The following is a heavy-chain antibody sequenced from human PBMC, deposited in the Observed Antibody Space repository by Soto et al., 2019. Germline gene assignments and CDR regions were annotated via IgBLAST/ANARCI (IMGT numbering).Heavy chain of an antibody. D-gene: IGHD6-19*01. CDR3: ARVLAVDGRRDGSDAFDI. V-gene: IGHV3-21*01. J-gene: IGHJ3*02. Sequence: EVQLVESGGGLVKPGGSLRLSCAASGFTFSSYSMNWVRQAPGKGLEWVSSISSSSSYIYYADSVKGRFTISRDNAKNSLYLQMNSLRAEDTAVYYCARVLAVDGRRDGSDAFDIWGQGTMVTVSS. CDR1: GFTFSSYS. CDR2: ISSSSSYI.